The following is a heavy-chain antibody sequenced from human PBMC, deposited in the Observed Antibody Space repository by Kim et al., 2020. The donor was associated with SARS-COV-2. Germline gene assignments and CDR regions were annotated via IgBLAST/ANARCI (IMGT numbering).Heavy chain of an antibody. CDR2: ISGSGGST. V-gene: IGHV3-23*01. J-gene: IGHJ4*02. CDR1: GFTFSSYA. CDR3: AKDTTYYDFWSGYRGAHFDY. D-gene: IGHD3-3*01. Sequence: GGSLRLSCAASGFTFSSYAMSWVRQAPGKGLEWVSAISGSGGSTYYADSVKGRFTISRDNSKNTLYLQMNSLRAEDTAVYYCAKDTTYYDFWSGYRGAHFDYWGQGTLVTVSS.